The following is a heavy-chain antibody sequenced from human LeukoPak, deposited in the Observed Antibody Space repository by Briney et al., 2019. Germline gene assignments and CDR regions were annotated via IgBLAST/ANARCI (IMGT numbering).Heavy chain of an antibody. CDR3: AKSAGSKNAFDI. CDR2: IHHTGGT. V-gene: IGHV4-59*02. Sequence: PSETLSLTCVDSGGSVTTYYWSWFRQPPGKGPEWIGNIHHTGGTNYNPSLKSRVTISVDTSKNQFSLKLTSVTAADTAIYYCAKSAGSKNAFDIWGQGTMVTVSS. J-gene: IGHJ3*02. CDR1: GGSVTTYY.